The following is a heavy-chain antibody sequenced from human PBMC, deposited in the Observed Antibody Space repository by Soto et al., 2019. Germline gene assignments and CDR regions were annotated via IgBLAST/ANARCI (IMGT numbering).Heavy chain of an antibody. D-gene: IGHD3-10*01. Sequence: PGGSLRLSCAASGFTFDDYGMSWVRQAPGKGLEWVSGINWNGGSTGYADSVKGRFTISRDNAKNSLYLQMNSLRAEDTALYYCARDVPPVMVRGVIRALQSYGMDVWGQGTTVTVSS. J-gene: IGHJ6*02. CDR3: ARDVPPVMVRGVIRALQSYGMDV. V-gene: IGHV3-20*04. CDR1: GFTFDDYG. CDR2: INWNGGST.